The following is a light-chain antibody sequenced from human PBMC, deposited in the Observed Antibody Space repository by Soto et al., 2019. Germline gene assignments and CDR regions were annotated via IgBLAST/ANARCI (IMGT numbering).Light chain of an antibody. V-gene: IGLV2-8*01. Sequence: QSVLTQPPSASGSPGQSVTISCTGTSGDVGGYNYVSWYQQHPGKAPKLMIYDVTKRPSGVPDRFSGSKSGNTASLTVSGLQAEDEADYYCSSYAGSINFVVFGGGTQLTVL. CDR3: SSYAGSINFVV. CDR1: SGDVGGYNY. J-gene: IGLJ2*01. CDR2: DVT.